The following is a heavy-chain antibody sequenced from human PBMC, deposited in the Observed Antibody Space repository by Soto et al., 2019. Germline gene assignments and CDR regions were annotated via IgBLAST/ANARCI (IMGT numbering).Heavy chain of an antibody. CDR2: VTAYNGNA. J-gene: IGHJ6*02. D-gene: IGHD3-9*01. V-gene: IGHV1-18*01. CDR1: GYTFTNYG. CDR3: ARGDRYFDWFGNGMDV. Sequence: QVQLVQSGAEVKKPGASVKVSCKASGYTFTNYGINWVRQAPGQGLEWMGWVTAYNGNANYVQRLQDKVPKTADTHTTTAYKEMRSLRSEDTAVYYWARGDRYFDWFGNGMDVWGQGAGVTVSS.